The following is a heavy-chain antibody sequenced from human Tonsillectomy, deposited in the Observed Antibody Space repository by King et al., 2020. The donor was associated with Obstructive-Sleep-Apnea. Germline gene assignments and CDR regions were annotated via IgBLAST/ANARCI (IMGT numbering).Heavy chain of an antibody. J-gene: IGHJ4*02. CDR3: ARDRDSDYDHLDY. CDR2: IRSFSSYI. Sequence: ERQLVESGGGLVKPGGSLRLSCAASGITFSSYSMNWVRQAPGKGLEWVSSIRSFSSYIYYADSVKGRFTISRDNAKNSLYLQTNSLRAEDTAVYYCARDRDSDYDHLDYWGQGTLVTVSS. V-gene: IGHV3-21*01. CDR1: GITFSSYS. D-gene: IGHD5-12*01.